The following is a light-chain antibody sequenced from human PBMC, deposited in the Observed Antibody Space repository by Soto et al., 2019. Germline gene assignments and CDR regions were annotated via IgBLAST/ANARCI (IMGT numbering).Light chain of an antibody. V-gene: IGLV1-47*01. CDR3: AAWDDSLSGVV. CDR2: RNN. CDR1: FSNIGSNF. Sequence: QSVLTQPPSASGTPGQTVTISCSGRFSNIGSNFIYWYQQLPGTAPKLLIYRNNERPSGVPDRFSASKSGTSASLAISGLXXEXEADYHCAAWDDSLSGVVFGGGTKLTVL. J-gene: IGLJ3*02.